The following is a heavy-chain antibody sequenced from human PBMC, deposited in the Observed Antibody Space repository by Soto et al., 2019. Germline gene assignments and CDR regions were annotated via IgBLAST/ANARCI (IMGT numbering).Heavy chain of an antibody. Sequence: ASVKVSCKASGYTFTSYGITWVRQAPGQGLEWMGWISAYNGNTNYAQKVQGRVTMTTDTSTNTAYMELSRLRSDDTAVYYCARDGNSTWFDPWGQGTLVTVS. CDR2: ISAYNGNT. CDR1: GYTFTSYG. V-gene: IGHV1-18*01. J-gene: IGHJ5*02. D-gene: IGHD1-7*01. CDR3: ARDGNSTWFDP.